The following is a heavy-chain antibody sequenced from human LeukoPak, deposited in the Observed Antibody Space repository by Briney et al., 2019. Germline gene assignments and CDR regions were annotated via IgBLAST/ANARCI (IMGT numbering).Heavy chain of an antibody. D-gene: IGHD1-26*01. V-gene: IGHV3-30*02. CDR3: AKLTGSYSTFDY. CDR2: IRYDGSNK. J-gene: IGHJ4*02. CDR1: GFTFSSYG. Sequence: GGSLRLSCAASGFTFSSYGMHWVRQAPGKGLEWVAFIRYDGSNKYYADSVKGRFTISRDNSKNTLYLQMNSLRAEDTAVYYCAKLTGSYSTFDYWGQGTLVTVSS.